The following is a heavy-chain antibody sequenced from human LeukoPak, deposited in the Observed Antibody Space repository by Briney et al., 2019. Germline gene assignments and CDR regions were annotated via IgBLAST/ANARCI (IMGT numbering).Heavy chain of an antibody. Sequence: PSETLSLTCTVSVGSISSYYWSWIRQPAGKGLEWIGRIYTSGSTNYNPSLKSRVTMSVDTSKNQFSLKLGSVTAADTAVYYCASRITMVRGFDPWGQGTLVTVSS. D-gene: IGHD3-10*01. CDR1: VGSISSYY. CDR3: ASRITMVRGFDP. V-gene: IGHV4-4*07. J-gene: IGHJ5*02. CDR2: IYTSGST.